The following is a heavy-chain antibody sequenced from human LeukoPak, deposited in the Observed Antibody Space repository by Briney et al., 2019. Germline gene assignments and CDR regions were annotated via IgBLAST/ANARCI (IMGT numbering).Heavy chain of an antibody. V-gene: IGHV3-30*02. J-gene: IGHJ4*02. Sequence: PGGSLRLSSAASCVTFSSYGMHWVRQAPGKGLEWGAFLRYGGSNKYYADSVKGRFTISRDNSKNTLYLQMNSLRAEDTAVYYCAKVDDSSGYDFDYGGQGTLVTVSS. CDR2: LRYGGSNK. CDR3: AKVDDSSGYDFDY. D-gene: IGHD3-22*01. CDR1: CVTFSSYG.